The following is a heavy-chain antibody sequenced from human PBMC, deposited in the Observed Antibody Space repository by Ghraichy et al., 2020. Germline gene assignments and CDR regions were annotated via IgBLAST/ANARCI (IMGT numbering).Heavy chain of an antibody. CDR2: IYYSGST. CDR1: GGSISSGGYY. Sequence: TLSLTCTVSGGSISSGGYYWSWIRQHPGKGLEWIGYIYYSGSTYYNPSLKSRVTISVDTSKNQFSLKLSSVTAADTAVYYCARVGNRYSYGLNYFDYWGQGTLVTVSS. J-gene: IGHJ4*02. CDR3: ARVGNRYSYGLNYFDY. V-gene: IGHV4-31*03. D-gene: IGHD5-18*01.